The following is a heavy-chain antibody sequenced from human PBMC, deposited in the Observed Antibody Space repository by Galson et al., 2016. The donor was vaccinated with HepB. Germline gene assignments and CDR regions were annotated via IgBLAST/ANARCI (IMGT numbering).Heavy chain of an antibody. CDR3: ARESSGYDYDFDL. CDR1: GFTFSRYT. Sequence: LRLSCAASGFTFSRYTLNWVRRAPGKGLEWVSSISPSSTYIYYSDSMKGRFTISRDNAKKSLYLQMTILRADDTAISYCARESSGYDYDFDLWGPGTMVTVSS. J-gene: IGHJ3*01. CDR2: ISPSSTYI. D-gene: IGHD5-12*01. V-gene: IGHV3-21*01.